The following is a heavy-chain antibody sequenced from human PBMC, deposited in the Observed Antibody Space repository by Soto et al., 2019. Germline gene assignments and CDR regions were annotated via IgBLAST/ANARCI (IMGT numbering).Heavy chain of an antibody. J-gene: IGHJ4*02. Sequence: EVQLVESGGGLVKPGGSLRLSCAASGFTFSSYSMNWVRQAPGKGLEWVSSISSSSSYIYYADSVKGRFTISRDNAKNSLYLQMNSLRAEDTAVYYCARGVYYSSSWYLDYWGQGTLVTVSS. V-gene: IGHV3-21*01. D-gene: IGHD6-13*01. CDR3: ARGVYYSSSWYLDY. CDR2: ISSSSSYI. CDR1: GFTFSSYS.